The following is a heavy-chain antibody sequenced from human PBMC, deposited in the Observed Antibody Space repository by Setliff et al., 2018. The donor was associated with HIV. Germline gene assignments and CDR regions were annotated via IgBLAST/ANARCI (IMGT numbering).Heavy chain of an antibody. V-gene: IGHV4-59*02. Sequence: SETLSLTCTVSGDSVSRYYWSWIRQSPGKGLEWIGYASYSGNANYNPSLKSWVTISVDTTKNQFSLKLTSMTAADTAIYYCARDYSTLGRSDDAFDMWGPGTMVTVSS. CDR2: ASYSGNA. J-gene: IGHJ3*02. D-gene: IGHD3-3*01. CDR1: GDSVSRYY. CDR3: ARDYSTLGRSDDAFDM.